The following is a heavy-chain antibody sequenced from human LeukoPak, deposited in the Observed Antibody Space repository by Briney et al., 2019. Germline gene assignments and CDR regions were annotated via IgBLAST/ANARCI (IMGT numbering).Heavy chain of an antibody. CDR3: ARVQGGLTYYDFWSGPDY. J-gene: IGHJ4*02. Sequence: GGSLRLSCAASGFTFSIYWMHWVRQAPGKGLVWVSRINSDGSSTSYADSVKGRFTISRDNAKNTLYLQMNSLRAEDTAVYYCARVQGGLTYYDFWSGPDYWGQGTLVTVSS. CDR1: GFTFSIYW. V-gene: IGHV3-74*01. D-gene: IGHD3-3*01. CDR2: INSDGSST.